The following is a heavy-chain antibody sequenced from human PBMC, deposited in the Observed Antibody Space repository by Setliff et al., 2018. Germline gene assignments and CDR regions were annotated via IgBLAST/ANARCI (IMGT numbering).Heavy chain of an antibody. Sequence: SETLSLTCTVSGGSVSDSTYYWGWVRQPPGKGLEWIGSIYYSGSTYYNPSLRSRVTISVDTSKNQFSLNVNSVTAADAAIYYCARGRNVAARLLDTWGQGSRVTVSS. D-gene: IGHD6-6*01. V-gene: IGHV4-39*07. CDR3: ARGRNVAARLLDT. CDR1: GGSVSDSTYY. CDR2: IYYSGST. J-gene: IGHJ5*02.